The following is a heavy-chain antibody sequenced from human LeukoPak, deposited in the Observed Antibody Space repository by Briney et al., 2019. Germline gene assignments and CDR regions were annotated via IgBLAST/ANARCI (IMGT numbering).Heavy chain of an antibody. CDR2: IYSDGST. D-gene: IGHD6-13*01. Sequence: PGGSLRISCAASGFIVSSNYMSWVRQAPGKGLEWVSVIYSDGSTYFADSVKGRFTISRDNSKDTLYLQMNSLRAEDTAVYYCARCNLAAAGAKTDYWGQGTLVTVSS. V-gene: IGHV3-66*01. CDR3: ARCNLAAAGAKTDY. J-gene: IGHJ4*02. CDR1: GFIVSSNY.